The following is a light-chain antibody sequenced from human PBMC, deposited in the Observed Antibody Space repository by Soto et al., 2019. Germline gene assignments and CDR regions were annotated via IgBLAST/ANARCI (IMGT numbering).Light chain of an antibody. Sequence: QSALSQPASVSGSPGQSITISCTGTSSDVGDYNYVSWYQQHPGKAPILMVYDVSYRPSGISNRFSGSMSGNTASLTISGLQAEDEADYYCSSYTSTSVVFGGGTKLTVL. CDR1: SSDVGDYNY. CDR2: DVS. V-gene: IGLV2-14*01. CDR3: SSYTSTSVV. J-gene: IGLJ2*01.